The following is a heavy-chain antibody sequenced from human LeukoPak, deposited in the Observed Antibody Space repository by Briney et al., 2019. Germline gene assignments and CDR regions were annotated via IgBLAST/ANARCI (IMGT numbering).Heavy chain of an antibody. CDR2: IYSGGST. J-gene: IGHJ4*02. CDR3: ASLAAAGTIIDC. Sequence: GGSLRLSCAASGFTFSSYSMNWVRQAPGKGLEWVSVIYSGGSTYYADSVKGRFTISRDNSKNTLYLQMNSLRAEDTAVYYCASLAAAGTIIDCWGQGTLVTVSS. V-gene: IGHV3-66*02. CDR1: GFTFSSYS. D-gene: IGHD6-13*01.